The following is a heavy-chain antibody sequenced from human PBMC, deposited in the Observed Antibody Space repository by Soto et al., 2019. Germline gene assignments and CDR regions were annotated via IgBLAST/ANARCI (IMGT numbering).Heavy chain of an antibody. D-gene: IGHD3-22*01. J-gene: IGHJ4*02. Sequence: GASVKVSCKASGYTFTSYGISWVRQAPGQGLEWMGWISAYNGNTNYAQKLQGRVTMTTDTSTSTAYMELRSLRSDDTAVYYCARVGYYYDSGGYYFPDYWGRGTLVTVSS. V-gene: IGHV1-18*01. CDR1: GYTFTSYG. CDR2: ISAYNGNT. CDR3: ARVGYYYDSGGYYFPDY.